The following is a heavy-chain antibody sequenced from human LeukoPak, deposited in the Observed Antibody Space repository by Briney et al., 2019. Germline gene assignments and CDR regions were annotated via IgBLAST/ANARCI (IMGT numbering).Heavy chain of an antibody. Sequence: SWIRQPPGRALEWLALIYWDDDKRYSPSLKSRLTITKDTSKNQVVLTMTNMDPVDTATYYCAHSHDISNWFDPWGQGTLVTVSS. CDR2: IYWDDDK. CDR3: AHSHDISNWFDP. J-gene: IGHJ5*02. V-gene: IGHV2-5*08. D-gene: IGHD3-9*01.